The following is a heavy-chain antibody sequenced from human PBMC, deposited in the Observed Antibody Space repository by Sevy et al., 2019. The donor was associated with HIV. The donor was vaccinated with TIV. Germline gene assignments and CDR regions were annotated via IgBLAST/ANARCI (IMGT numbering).Heavy chain of an antibody. CDR1: GFTFSSYD. CDR3: TRNGGAFDNGFDP. V-gene: IGHV3-48*03. J-gene: IGHJ5*02. CDR2: ISSRGSSI. D-gene: IGHD2-8*01. Sequence: GGSLRLSCTASGFTFSSYDMNWVRQAPGKGLEWGSKISSRGSSIYYADSVKGRFTISRDNVKNSLNLQMNSLRAEDTAVYYCTRNGGAFDNGFDPWGQGTLVTVSS.